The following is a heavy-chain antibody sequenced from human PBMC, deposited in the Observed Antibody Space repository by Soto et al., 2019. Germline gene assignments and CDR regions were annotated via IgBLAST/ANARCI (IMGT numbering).Heavy chain of an antibody. CDR2: ISWNSGSI. CDR3: AKVQYSSGWSKIVGAFDI. V-gene: IGHV3-9*01. CDR1: GFTFDDYA. D-gene: IGHD6-19*01. J-gene: IGHJ3*02. Sequence: GGSLSLSCAASGFTFDDYAMHWVRQAPGKGLEWVSGISWNSGSIGYADSVKGRFTISRDNAKNSLYLQMNSLRAEDTALYYCAKVQYSSGWSKIVGAFDIWGQGTMVTVSS.